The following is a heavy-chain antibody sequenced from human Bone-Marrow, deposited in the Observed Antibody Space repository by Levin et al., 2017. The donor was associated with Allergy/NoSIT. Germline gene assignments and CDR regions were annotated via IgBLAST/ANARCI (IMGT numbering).Heavy chain of an antibody. J-gene: IGHJ6*02. Sequence: SETLSLTCAVSGGSISSSNWWSWVRQPPGKGLEWIGEIYHSGSTNYNPSLKSRVTISVDKSKNQFSLKLSSVTAAGTAVYYCARGRITIFGVVTPYYYYGMDVWGQGTTVTVSS. V-gene: IGHV4-4*02. CDR3: ARGRITIFGVVTPYYYYGMDV. D-gene: IGHD3-3*01. CDR2: IYHSGST. CDR1: GGSISSSNW.